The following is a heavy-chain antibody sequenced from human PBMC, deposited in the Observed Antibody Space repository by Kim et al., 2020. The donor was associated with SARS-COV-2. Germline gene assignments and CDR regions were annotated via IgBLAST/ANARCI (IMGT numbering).Heavy chain of an antibody. CDR3: ARVKYSSGWGTFDY. Sequence: NPAHKSRVTISVDTSKSQFSLILNSVTAADIAVYYCARVKYSSGWGTFDYWGQGTLVTVSS. J-gene: IGHJ4*02. V-gene: IGHV4-39*01. D-gene: IGHD6-19*01.